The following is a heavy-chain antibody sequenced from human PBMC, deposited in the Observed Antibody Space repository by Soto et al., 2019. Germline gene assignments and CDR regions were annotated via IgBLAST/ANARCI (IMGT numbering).Heavy chain of an antibody. D-gene: IGHD3-22*01. V-gene: IGHV3-23*01. Sequence: GGSLRLSCAASGFTFSSYAMSWVRQAPGKGLEWVSAISGSGGSTYYADSVKGRFTISRDNSKNTLYLQMNSLRAEDTAVYYCAKDPGVYYDSSGRFDYWGQGTLVTVSS. CDR3: AKDPGVYYDSSGRFDY. CDR2: ISGSGGST. J-gene: IGHJ4*02. CDR1: GFTFSSYA.